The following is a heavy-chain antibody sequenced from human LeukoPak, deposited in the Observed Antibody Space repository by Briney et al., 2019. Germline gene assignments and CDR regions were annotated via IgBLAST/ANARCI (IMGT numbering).Heavy chain of an antibody. V-gene: IGHV4-61*01. CDR2: IYYSGST. CDR3: ARLPDDYGDYYFDY. D-gene: IGHD4-17*01. J-gene: IGHJ4*02. Sequence: SETLSLTCTVSGGSVSSGSYYWSWIRQPPGKGLEWIGYIYYSGSTNYNPSLKSRVTISVDTSKNQFSLKLSSVTAADTAVYYCARLPDDYGDYYFDYWGQGTLVTVSS. CDR1: GGSVSSGSYY.